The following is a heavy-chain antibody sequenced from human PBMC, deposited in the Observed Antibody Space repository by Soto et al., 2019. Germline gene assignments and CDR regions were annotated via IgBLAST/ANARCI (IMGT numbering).Heavy chain of an antibody. CDR3: ARVSRYSYGSSNWFDP. J-gene: IGHJ5*02. Sequence: PSETLSLTCTVSGGSISSGGYYWSWIRQHPGKGLEWIGYIYYSGSTYYNPSLKSRVTISVDTSKNQFSLKLSSVTAADTAVYYCARVSRYSYGSSNWFDPWGQGTLVTVSS. CDR2: IYYSGST. D-gene: IGHD5-18*01. CDR1: GGSISSGGYY. V-gene: IGHV4-31*03.